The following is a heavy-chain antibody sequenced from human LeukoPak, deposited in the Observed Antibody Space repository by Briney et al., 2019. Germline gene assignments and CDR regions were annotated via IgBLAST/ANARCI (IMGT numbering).Heavy chain of an antibody. Sequence: GGSLRLSCAASGFTFSSYAMSWVRQAPGKGLEWVSAISGSGGSTYYAGSVKGRFTISRDNSKNTLYLQMNSLRAEDTAVYYCAKDLSKGQQLVRLNWFDPWGQGTLVTVSS. D-gene: IGHD6-13*01. V-gene: IGHV3-23*01. J-gene: IGHJ5*02. CDR1: GFTFSSYA. CDR2: ISGSGGST. CDR3: AKDLSKGQQLVRLNWFDP.